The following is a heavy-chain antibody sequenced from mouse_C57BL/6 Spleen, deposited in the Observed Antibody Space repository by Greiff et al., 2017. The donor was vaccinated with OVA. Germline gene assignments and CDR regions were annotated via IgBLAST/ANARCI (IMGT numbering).Heavy chain of an antibody. CDR2: ISYDGSN. CDR3: ARDGDYPLYFDY. D-gene: IGHD2-4*01. J-gene: IGHJ2*01. V-gene: IGHV3-6*01. CDR1: GYSITSGYY. Sequence: EVHLVESGPGLVKPSQSLSLTCSVTGYSITSGYYWNWIRQFPGNKLEWMGYISYDGSNNYNPSLKNRISITRDTSKNQFFLKLNSVTTEDTATYYCARDGDYPLYFDYWGQGTTLTVSS.